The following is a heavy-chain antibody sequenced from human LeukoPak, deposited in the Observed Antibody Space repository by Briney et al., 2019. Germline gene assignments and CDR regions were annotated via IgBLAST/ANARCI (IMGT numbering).Heavy chain of an antibody. V-gene: IGHV3-23*01. CDR3: AKDPQWLVPEYSQH. D-gene: IGHD6-19*01. CDR1: GFTFSSYA. CDR2: ISGSGGST. J-gene: IGHJ1*01. Sequence: PGGSLRLSCAASGFTFSSYAMSWVRQAPGKVLEWVSAISGSGGSTYYADSVKGRFTISRDNSKNTLYLQMNTLRAEDTAVYYCAKDPQWLVPEYSQHWGQGTLVTVSS.